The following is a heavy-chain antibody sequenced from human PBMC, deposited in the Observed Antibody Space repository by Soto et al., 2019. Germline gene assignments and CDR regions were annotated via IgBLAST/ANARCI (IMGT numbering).Heavy chain of an antibody. CDR3: ARHPSRGYYDSSGYYYDFDY. J-gene: IGHJ4*02. Sequence: HGESLKISCKGSGYSFTSYWIGWVRQMPGKGLEWMGIIYPGDSDTRYSPSFQGQVTISADKSISTAYLQWSSLKASDTAMYYCARHPSRGYYDSSGYYYDFDYWGQGTLVTVSS. CDR2: IYPGDSDT. V-gene: IGHV5-51*01. CDR1: GYSFTSYW. D-gene: IGHD3-22*01.